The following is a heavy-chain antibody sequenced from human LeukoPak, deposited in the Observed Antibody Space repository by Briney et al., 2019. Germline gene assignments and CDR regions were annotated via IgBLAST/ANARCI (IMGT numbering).Heavy chain of an antibody. V-gene: IGHV1-2*02. CDR1: GYTFTGYF. CDR3: ARAGLPIYYYYMDV. CDR2: INPNSGGT. J-gene: IGHJ6*03. Sequence: ASVKVSCKASGYTFTGYFMHWVRQAPGQELEWMGWINPNSGGTNYAQRFQGRVTMTRDTSISTAYMELSGLRSNDTAVYYCARAGLPIYYYYMDVWGKGTTVTVSS. D-gene: IGHD5-18*01.